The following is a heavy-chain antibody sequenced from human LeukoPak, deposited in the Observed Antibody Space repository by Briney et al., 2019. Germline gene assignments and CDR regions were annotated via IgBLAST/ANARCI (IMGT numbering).Heavy chain of an antibody. CDR3: AKDFGPIVVVPAAIPDY. CDR2: IRYDASNK. D-gene: IGHD2-2*02. J-gene: IGHJ4*02. CDR1: GFTFSTYD. V-gene: IGHV3-30*02. Sequence: GGSLRLSCAASGFTFSTYDMHWVRQAPGKGLEWVAFIRYDASNKFYADSVKGRFTISRDTSKNTLYLQMNSLRAEDTAVYYCAKDFGPIVVVPAAIPDYWGQGTLVTVSS.